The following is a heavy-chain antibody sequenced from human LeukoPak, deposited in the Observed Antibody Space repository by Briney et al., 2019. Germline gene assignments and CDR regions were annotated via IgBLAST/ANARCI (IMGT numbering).Heavy chain of an antibody. CDR1: GFTFRTYG. Sequence: GRSLRLSCAASGFTFRTYGMHWVRQAPGKGLEWVAVIWSDGSKMSYADSVKGRFTISRDNAKNSLYLQMNSLRVEDTAVYYCATDRAYSTFDYWGQGTLVTVSS. D-gene: IGHD6-13*01. V-gene: IGHV3-33*03. J-gene: IGHJ4*02. CDR2: IWSDGSKM. CDR3: ATDRAYSTFDY.